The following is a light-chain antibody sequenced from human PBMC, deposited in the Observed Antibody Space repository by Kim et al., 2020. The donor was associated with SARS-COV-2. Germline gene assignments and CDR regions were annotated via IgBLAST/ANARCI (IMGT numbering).Light chain of an antibody. V-gene: IGLV3-21*03. CDR2: DNT. Sequence: APGKTATIICGGDTIGRRTVHWYQQKPGQAPVVVIYDNTDRPSGIPERFSGSNSGNTATLTISRAEAGDEADYYCQLWDSGNDHVIFGGGTQLTVL. CDR3: QLWDSGNDHVI. J-gene: IGLJ2*01. CDR1: TIGRRT.